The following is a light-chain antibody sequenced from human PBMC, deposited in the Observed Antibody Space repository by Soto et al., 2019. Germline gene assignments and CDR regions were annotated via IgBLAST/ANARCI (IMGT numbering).Light chain of an antibody. Sequence: EIVLTQSPGTLSLSPGERATLSCRASQSLSRTYLAWYQQNPGQAPRLLIYGASSRATGIPDRFSGSGYGTDFTLTISRLEPEDFAVYVCQQHASSPRTGGQGTQVEIK. CDR3: QQHASSPRT. V-gene: IGKV3-20*01. CDR1: QSLSRTY. J-gene: IGKJ1*01. CDR2: GAS.